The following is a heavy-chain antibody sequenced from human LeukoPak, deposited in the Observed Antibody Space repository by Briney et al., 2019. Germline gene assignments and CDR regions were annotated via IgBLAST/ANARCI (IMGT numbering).Heavy chain of an antibody. CDR2: IFHSGST. Sequence: SETLSLTCIVSGYSINSGYYWGWIRQPPGKGLEWIGSIFHSGSTYYNPSLKSRVTLSVNTSKNQFSLRLISVTAADTAVYYCARSPRIPHQEFQPWGQGTLVTVSS. V-gene: IGHV4-38-2*02. D-gene: IGHD2-21*01. CDR1: GYSINSGYY. CDR3: ARSPRIPHQEFQP. J-gene: IGHJ1*01.